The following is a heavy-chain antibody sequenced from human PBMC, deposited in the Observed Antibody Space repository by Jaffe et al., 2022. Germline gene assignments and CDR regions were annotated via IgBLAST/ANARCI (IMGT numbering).Heavy chain of an antibody. CDR2: IYTSGST. CDR1: GGSISSGSYY. Sequence: QVQLQESGPGLVKPSQTLSLTCTVSGGSISSGSYYWSWIRQPAGKGLEWIGRIYTSGSTNYNPSLKSRVTISVDTSKNQFSLKLSSVTAADTAVYYCARDYGYDYVWGSYRSNDAFDIWGQGTMVTVSS. CDR3: ARDYGYDYVWGSYRSNDAFDI. V-gene: IGHV4-61*02. J-gene: IGHJ3*02. D-gene: IGHD3-16*02.